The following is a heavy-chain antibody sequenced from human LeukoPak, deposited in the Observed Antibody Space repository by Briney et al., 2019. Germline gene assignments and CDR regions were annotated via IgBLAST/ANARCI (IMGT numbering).Heavy chain of an antibody. J-gene: IGHJ4*02. CDR1: GFTFSTFA. Sequence: GSLRLSCAASGFTFSTFAMSWVRQAPGKGLEWIGEINHSGSTNYNPSLKSRVTISVDTSKNQFSLKLSSVTAADTAVYYCARGAKRAAAPPYYWGQGTLVTVSS. V-gene: IGHV4-34*01. D-gene: IGHD6-13*01. CDR2: INHSGST. CDR3: ARGAKRAAAPPYY.